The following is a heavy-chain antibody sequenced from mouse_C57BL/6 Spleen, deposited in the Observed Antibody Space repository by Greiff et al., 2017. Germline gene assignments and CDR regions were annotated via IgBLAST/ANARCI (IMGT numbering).Heavy chain of an antibody. V-gene: IGHV5-16*01. CDR2: INYDGSSP. CDR1: GFTFSDYY. J-gene: IGHJ1*03. CDR3: AREGDYGSSYGYFDV. D-gene: IGHD1-1*01. Sequence: EVQLVESERGLVQPGSSMKLSCKASGFTFSDYYMAWVHQVPEKSLEWVANINYDGSSPYYLHSLKTSFIISRDKSKNILDLQMSSVKAEDTGTMYCAREGDYGSSYGYFDVWGTGTTVTVSS.